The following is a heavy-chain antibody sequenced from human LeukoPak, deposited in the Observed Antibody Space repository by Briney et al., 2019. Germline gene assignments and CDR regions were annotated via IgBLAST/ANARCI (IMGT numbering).Heavy chain of an antibody. D-gene: IGHD3-16*01. CDR1: RFTFSNYW. V-gene: IGHV3-7*01. J-gene: IGHJ4*02. CDR3: ARGRRGDY. CDR2: IKQDGSEK. Sequence: GGSLRLSCADSRFTFSNYWMSWVRQAPGKGLEWVANIKQDGSEKYYVDSVKGRFTISRDNAKNSLHLQMNSLRAEDTAVYYCARGRRGDYWGQGTLVTVSS.